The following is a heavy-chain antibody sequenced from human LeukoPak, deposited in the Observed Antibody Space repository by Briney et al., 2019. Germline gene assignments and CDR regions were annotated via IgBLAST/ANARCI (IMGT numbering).Heavy chain of an antibody. D-gene: IGHD1-26*01. Sequence: SETLSLTCAVYGGSFSGYYWSWIRQPPGKGLEWIGEINHSGSTYYNPSLKSRLTISLHTSKNQFSLKLSSVTAADTAVYYCAREGDVVGATIASWGQGTLVTVSS. CDR1: GGSFSGYY. J-gene: IGHJ4*02. V-gene: IGHV4-34*01. CDR3: AREGDVVGATIAS. CDR2: INHSGST.